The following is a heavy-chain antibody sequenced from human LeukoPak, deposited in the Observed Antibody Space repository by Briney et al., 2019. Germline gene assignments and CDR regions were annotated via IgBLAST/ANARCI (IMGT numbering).Heavy chain of an antibody. J-gene: IGHJ4*02. V-gene: IGHV3-33*01. D-gene: IGHD4-17*01. CDR2: ISNDGNNK. CDR3: ARDSSAHYGAHTPDQY. CDR1: GFTFNSFG. Sequence: PGGSLRLSCAASGFTFNSFGMPWVRQAPGKGLEWVTFISNDGNNKYTLDSVKGRFTISRDNSKNTLYLEMSSLRAEDTAVYYCARDSSAHYGAHTPDQYWGQGTLVTVSS.